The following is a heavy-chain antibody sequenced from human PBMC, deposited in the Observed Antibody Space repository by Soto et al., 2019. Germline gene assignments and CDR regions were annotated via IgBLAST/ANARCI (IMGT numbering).Heavy chain of an antibody. V-gene: IGHV1-2*04. CDR2: INPNSGGT. D-gene: IGHD1-1*01. Sequence: QVQLVQSGAEVKKPGASVKVSCKASGYTFIGYYMHWVRQAPGQGLEWMGWINPNSGGTKYAQKFQGWVTMTRDTSISTAYMELSRLRSDDTAVYYCAIVQLERRNYYDTDVWGQGTTVTVSS. CDR3: AIVQLERRNYYDTDV. J-gene: IGHJ6*02. CDR1: GYTFIGYY.